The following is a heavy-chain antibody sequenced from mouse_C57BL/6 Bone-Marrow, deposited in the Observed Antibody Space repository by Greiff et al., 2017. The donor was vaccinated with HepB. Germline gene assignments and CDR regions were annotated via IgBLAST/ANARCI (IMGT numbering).Heavy chain of an antibody. CDR1: GFTFSSYA. D-gene: IGHD4-1*01. J-gene: IGHJ3*01. Sequence: EVKLVESGGGLVKPGGSLKLSCAASGFTFSSYAMSWVRQTPEKRLEWVATISDGGSYTYYPDNVKGRFTLSRDNAKNNLYLQMSHLKSEDTAMYYCARDALNWDVRFAYWGQGTLVTVSA. CDR3: ARDALNWDVRFAY. V-gene: IGHV5-4*01. CDR2: ISDGGSYT.